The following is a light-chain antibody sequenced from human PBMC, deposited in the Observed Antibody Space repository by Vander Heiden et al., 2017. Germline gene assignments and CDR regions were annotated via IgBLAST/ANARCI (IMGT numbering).Light chain of an antibody. J-gene: IGKJ1*01. CDR1: QRVSSY. CDR3: QQRSNWPPWT. CDR2: DAS. V-gene: IGKV3-11*01. Sequence: EIVLTQSPATLSLSPGERATLPCRASQRVSSYLAWYQQKPGQAPRLPIYDASNRATGIPARFSGSGSGTDFTLTISSLEPEDFAVYYCQQRSNWPPWTFGQGTKVEIK.